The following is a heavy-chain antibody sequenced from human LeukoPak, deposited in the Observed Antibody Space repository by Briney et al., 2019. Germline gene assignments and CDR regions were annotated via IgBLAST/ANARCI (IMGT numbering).Heavy chain of an antibody. Sequence: SQTLSLTCTVSGGSISSGSYYWRWIRQPAGKGLEWIGRIYTSGSTNYNPSLKSRVTISVDTSKNQFSLKLSSVTAADTAVYYCARTITSTVTTGYFDPWGQGTLVTVSS. CDR2: IYTSGST. CDR1: GGSISSGSYY. CDR3: ARTITSTVTTGYFDP. V-gene: IGHV4-61*02. J-gene: IGHJ5*02. D-gene: IGHD4-17*01.